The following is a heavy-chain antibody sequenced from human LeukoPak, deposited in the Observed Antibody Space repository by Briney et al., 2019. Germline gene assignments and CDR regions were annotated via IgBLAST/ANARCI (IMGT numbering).Heavy chain of an antibody. Sequence: SETLSLTCTVSGGSISSYYWSWIRQPPGKGLEWIGYIYYSGSTNYNPSLKSRVTISVDTSKNQFSLKLSSVTAADTAAYYCARADGYNYMDAFDIWGQGTMVTVSS. CDR2: IYYSGST. J-gene: IGHJ3*02. CDR3: ARADGYNYMDAFDI. V-gene: IGHV4-59*01. D-gene: IGHD5-24*01. CDR1: GGSISSYY.